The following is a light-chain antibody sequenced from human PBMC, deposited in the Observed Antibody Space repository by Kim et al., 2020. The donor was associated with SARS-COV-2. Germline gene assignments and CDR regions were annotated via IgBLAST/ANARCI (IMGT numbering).Light chain of an antibody. CDR2: DVN. CDR1: SSDVGGYNF. V-gene: IGLV2-8*01. J-gene: IGLJ1*01. Sequence: QSATISCTGTSSDVGGYNFVSGHQQHPGKAPKLIIYDVNKRPSGVPNRFSGSKSGNTASLTVSGLQAEDEADYYCSSYAGTNNFYVFGTGTKVTVL. CDR3: SSYAGTNNFYV.